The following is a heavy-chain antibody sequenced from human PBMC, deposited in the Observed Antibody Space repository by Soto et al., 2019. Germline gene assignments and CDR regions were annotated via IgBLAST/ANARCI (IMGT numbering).Heavy chain of an antibody. CDR1: GGSISSGSYF. D-gene: IGHD5-18*01. V-gene: IGHV4-31*03. CDR2: THYSGST. Sequence: QVQLQESGPGLVRPSQTLSVTCTVSGGSISSGSYFWTWIRQHPGKGLEWMGYTHYSGSTFYNPSLKSRLTISADTSKNQVSLTLKSVTAADTAVYHCARVDTSMVNYFDYWGQGILVAVSS. J-gene: IGHJ4*02. CDR3: ARVDTSMVNYFDY.